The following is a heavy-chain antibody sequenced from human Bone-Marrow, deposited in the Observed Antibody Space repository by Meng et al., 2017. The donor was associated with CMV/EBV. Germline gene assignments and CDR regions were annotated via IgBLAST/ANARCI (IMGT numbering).Heavy chain of an antibody. V-gene: IGHV1-2*02. CDR3: ATILGYSSGWDY. CDR1: GYTFTHYY. CDR2: INLNGGGT. Sequence: ASVKVSCKASGYTFTHYYMHWVRQAPGQGLEWMGWINLNGGGTNYAQKFQDRVTMTRDTSISTAYMELSRLRSDDTAVYYCATILGYSSGWDYWGQGTLVTVSS. J-gene: IGHJ4*02. D-gene: IGHD6-19*01.